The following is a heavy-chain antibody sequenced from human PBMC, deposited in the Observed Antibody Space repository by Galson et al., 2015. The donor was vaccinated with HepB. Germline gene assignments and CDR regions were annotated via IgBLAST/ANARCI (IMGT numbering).Heavy chain of an antibody. J-gene: IGHJ4*02. CDR1: GYTFTGYY. Sequence: SVKVSCKASGYTFTGYYMHWVRQAPGQGLEWMGWINPNSGGTNYAQEFQGRVTMTRDTSISTAYMELSRLRSDDTAVYYCARVSDYYGSGPFDYWGQGTLVTVSS. D-gene: IGHD3-10*01. CDR2: INPNSGGT. CDR3: ARVSDYYGSGPFDY. V-gene: IGHV1-2*02.